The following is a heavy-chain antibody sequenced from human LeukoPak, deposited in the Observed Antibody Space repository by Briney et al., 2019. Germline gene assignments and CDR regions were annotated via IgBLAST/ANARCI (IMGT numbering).Heavy chain of an antibody. J-gene: IGHJ5*02. Sequence: PSETLSLTCTVSGGSISSGSYYWSWIRPPPGQGLEGTAYIYCSGCNNYNPSLKSRVSMSIATSQNPFSLKLVSATAAATAVYYCGEKIRSWFDPWGQGTLVTVSS. CDR3: GEKIRSWFDP. CDR1: GGSISSGSYY. V-gene: IGHV4-61*03. CDR2: IYCSGCN. D-gene: IGHD4-17*01.